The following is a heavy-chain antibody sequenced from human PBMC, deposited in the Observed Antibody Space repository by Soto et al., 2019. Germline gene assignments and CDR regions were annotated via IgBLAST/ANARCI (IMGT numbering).Heavy chain of an antibody. CDR2: ISGSGGST. CDR3: AKDRRPNSGSYLPDAFDI. D-gene: IGHD1-26*01. J-gene: IGHJ3*02. CDR1: GFTFSSYA. Sequence: GGSLRLSCAASGFTFSSYAMSWVRQAPGKGLEWVSAISGSGGSTYYADSVKGRFTISRDNSKNTLYLQMNSLRVEDTAVYYCAKDRRPNSGSYLPDAFDIWGQGTMVTVSS. V-gene: IGHV3-23*01.